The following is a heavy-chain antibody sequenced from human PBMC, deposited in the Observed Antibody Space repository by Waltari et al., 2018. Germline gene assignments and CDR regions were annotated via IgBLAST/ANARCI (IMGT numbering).Heavy chain of an antibody. D-gene: IGHD6-13*01. V-gene: IGHV4-59*08. CDR3: ARQGDSSWYSDWFDP. J-gene: IGHJ5*02. CDR1: GVAISGYY. CDR2: IYYSGST. Sequence: QVQLPESGPGLVKPSETLSLPCTVCGVAISGYYWIWRRQPPGQGLEWIGYIYYSGSTNYNPSLKVRVTISVDTSKNQFSLKLSSVTAADTAVYYCARQGDSSWYSDWFDPWGQGTLVTVSS.